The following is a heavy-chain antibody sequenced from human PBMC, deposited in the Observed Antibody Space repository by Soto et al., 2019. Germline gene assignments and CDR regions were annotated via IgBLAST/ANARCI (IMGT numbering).Heavy chain of an antibody. J-gene: IGHJ6*02. Sequence: ASVKVSCKASGYTFTSYAMHWVRQAPGQRLEWMGWINAGNGNTKYSQKFQGRVTITRDTSASTAYMELSSLRSEDTAVYYCARVRDGYKFYYYYYGLDVWGQGTTVTVSS. CDR3: ARVRDGYKFYYYYYGLDV. D-gene: IGHD5-12*01. CDR2: INAGNGNT. CDR1: GYTFTSYA. V-gene: IGHV1-3*01.